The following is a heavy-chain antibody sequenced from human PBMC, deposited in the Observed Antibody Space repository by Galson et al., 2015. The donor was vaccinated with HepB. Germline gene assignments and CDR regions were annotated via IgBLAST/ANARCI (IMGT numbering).Heavy chain of an antibody. Sequence: SLRLSCAASGFTFSSYAMHWVRQSPGKGLEYVSAISSNGGSTYYADSVKGRFTISRDNSKNTLYLQMSSLRAEDTAVYYCVNLPGDGSGRAPSDAFDIWGQGTMVTVSS. CDR2: ISSNGGST. D-gene: IGHD3-10*01. V-gene: IGHV3-64D*06. J-gene: IGHJ3*02. CDR3: VNLPGDGSGRAPSDAFDI. CDR1: GFTFSSYA.